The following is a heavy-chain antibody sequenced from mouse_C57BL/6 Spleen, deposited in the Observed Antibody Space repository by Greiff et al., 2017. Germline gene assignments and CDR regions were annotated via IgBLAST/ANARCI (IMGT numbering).Heavy chain of an antibody. CDR2: ISDGGSYT. D-gene: IGHD1-1*01. V-gene: IGHV5-4*01. CDR3: GRERGLLPPDY. Sequence: EVKLMESGGGLVKPGGSLKLSCAASGFTFSSYAMSWVRQTPEKRLEWVATISDGGSYTYYPDNVKGRFTISRDNAKNNLYLQMSHLKSEDTAMYYCGRERGLLPPDYWGQGTTLTVSS. J-gene: IGHJ2*01. CDR1: GFTFSSYA.